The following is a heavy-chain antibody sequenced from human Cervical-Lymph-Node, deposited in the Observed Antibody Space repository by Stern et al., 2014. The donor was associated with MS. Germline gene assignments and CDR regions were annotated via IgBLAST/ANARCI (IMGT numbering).Heavy chain of an antibody. Sequence: QVQLVQSGAEVAKPGAAVKVSCKASGVTFTGYYVHWVRQAPGQGLEWVGRINPNGGAPTHAQQFQGRVTLTRDTSINTAYKERSRLESDDTAVYYCTTRDCDHRGFDFWGQGTLVTVSS. CDR2: INPNGGAP. J-gene: IGHJ4*02. CDR1: GVTFTGYY. V-gene: IGHV1-2*06. CDR3: TTRDCDHRGFDF. D-gene: IGHD2-21*02.